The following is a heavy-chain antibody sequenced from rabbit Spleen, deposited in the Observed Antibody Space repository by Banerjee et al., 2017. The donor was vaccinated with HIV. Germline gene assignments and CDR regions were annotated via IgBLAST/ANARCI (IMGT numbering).Heavy chain of an antibody. CDR2: IDPVFGNT. J-gene: IGHJ4*01. V-gene: IGHV1S40*01. CDR3: ARDDGSYDYIDVYWKL. CDR1: GFDFSSCY. Sequence: QSLEESGGGLVQPGGSLKLSCKVSGFDFSSCYMTWVRQAPGKGLEWTGYIDPVFGNTYYASWAKGRFTVSKSSSTTVTLQMTSLTAADTAAYFCARDDGSYDYIDVYWKLWGQGTLVTVS. D-gene: IGHD6-1*01.